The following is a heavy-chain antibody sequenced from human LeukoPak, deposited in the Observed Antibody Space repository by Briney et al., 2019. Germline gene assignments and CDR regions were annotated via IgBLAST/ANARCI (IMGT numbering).Heavy chain of an antibody. V-gene: IGHV4-39*01. CDR2: IYYSGST. J-gene: IGHJ4*02. CDR1: GGSISSSSYY. CDR3: ARASPPYYYGSGSIDY. Sequence: SETLSLTCTVSGGSISSSSYYWGWIRRPPGKGLEWIGSIYYSGSTYYNPSLKSRVTISVDTSKNQFSLKLSSVTAADTAVYYCARASPPYYYGSGSIDYWGQGTLVTVSS. D-gene: IGHD3-10*01.